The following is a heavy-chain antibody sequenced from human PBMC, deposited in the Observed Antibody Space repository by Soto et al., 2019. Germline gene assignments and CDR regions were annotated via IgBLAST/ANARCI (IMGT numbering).Heavy chain of an antibody. J-gene: IGHJ4*02. V-gene: IGHV1-18*01. D-gene: IGHD5-18*01. CDR3: ARENGYDDF. CDR2: ISTTSGNT. Sequence: QIQMVQSGAEVKQPGASVKISCKTSGYTFSSYSINWVRQAPGQGLEWMAWISTTSGNTHYAERVHGRVTVTLHNAARTAFMEMWVITSDYTAVYFCARENGYDDFWGQGTLVNFSS. CDR1: GYTFSSYS.